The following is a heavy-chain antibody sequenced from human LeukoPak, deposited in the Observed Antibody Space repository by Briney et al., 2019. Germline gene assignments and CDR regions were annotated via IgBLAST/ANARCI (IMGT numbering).Heavy chain of an antibody. V-gene: IGHV4-34*01. J-gene: IGHJ6*03. D-gene: IGHD2-2*01. CDR1: GGSFSGYY. CDR2: INHSGST. CDR3: ARGPYCSSTSCPRDYYYYYYMDV. Sequence: NSSETLSLTCAVYGGSFSGYYWSWIRHPPGKGLEWIGEINHSGSTNYNPSLKSRVTISVDTSKNQFSLKLSSVTAADTAVYYWARGPYCSSTSCPRDYYYYYYMDVWGKGTTVTVSS.